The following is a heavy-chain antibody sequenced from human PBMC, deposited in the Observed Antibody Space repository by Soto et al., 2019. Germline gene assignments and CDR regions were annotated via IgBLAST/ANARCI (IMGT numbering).Heavy chain of an antibody. CDR3: ARIPSTRPYYFGG. V-gene: IGHV5-51*01. D-gene: IGHD2-2*02. CDR1: GYTFTSYW. J-gene: IGHJ4*02. Sequence: GESLKISCKGSGYTFTSYWMGWVRQMPGKGLDWMGIIYPGDSDTRYSPSFQGQVTISAXXXTXXXHXQXXXLXASDTAMYYCARIPSTRPYYFGGRGQGSLFTVAS. CDR2: IYPGDSDT.